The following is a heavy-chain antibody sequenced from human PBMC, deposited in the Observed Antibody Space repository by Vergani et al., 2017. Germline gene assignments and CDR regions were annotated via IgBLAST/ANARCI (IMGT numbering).Heavy chain of an antibody. V-gene: IGHV4-59*01. J-gene: IGHJ4*02. CDR3: ARSIVSRNPPDYFDN. CDR2: VEDSGYF. Sequence: QVQLQESGPGLVRPSETLSLTCTVSGGSLSGYYWYWIRQTPGEGLEWFGYVEDSGYFNYNPSLKTRVSMSSDTSNNQFSLMLSSVTVADTAVYYCARSIVSRNPPDYFDNWGQGTLVTVSS. D-gene: IGHD1-14*01. CDR1: GGSLSGYY.